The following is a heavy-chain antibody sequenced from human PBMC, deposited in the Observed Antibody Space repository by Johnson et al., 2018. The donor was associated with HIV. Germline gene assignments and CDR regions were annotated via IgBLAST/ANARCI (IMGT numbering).Heavy chain of an antibody. J-gene: IGHJ3*02. CDR1: GFSFGDYG. CDR2: ISWNSDNI. D-gene: IGHD1-1*01. Sequence: EVQLLESGGDLVQPGRSLRLSCAASGFSFGDYGMHWVRQAPGKGLEWVSGISWNSDNIDYAGSVKGRFTITRDNARNTLYLQMNSLRDEDTAMYYCAKGSTLWNPRLGDAFDIWGQGTLVAVSS. CDR3: AKGSTLWNPRLGDAFDI. V-gene: IGHV3-9*01.